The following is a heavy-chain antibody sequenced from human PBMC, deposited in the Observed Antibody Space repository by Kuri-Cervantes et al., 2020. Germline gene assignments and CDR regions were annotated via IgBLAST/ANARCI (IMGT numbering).Heavy chain of an antibody. CDR1: GYTFTGYY. V-gene: IGHV1-2*04. Sequence: ASVKVSCKASGYTFTGYYIHWVRQAPGQGLEWMGWINPNSGTTNYAQKFQGWVTMTRDTSINTAYMELSRLRSDDTAVYYCASLHSILYYFDYWGQGTLVTVSS. D-gene: IGHD3-3*02. J-gene: IGHJ4*02. CDR2: INPNSGTT. CDR3: ASLHSILYYFDY.